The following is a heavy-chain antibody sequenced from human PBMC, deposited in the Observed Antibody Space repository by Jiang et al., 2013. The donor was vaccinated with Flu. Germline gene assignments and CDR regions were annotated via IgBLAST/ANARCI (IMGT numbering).Heavy chain of an antibody. Sequence: SETLSLTCAVYGGSFSGYYWSWIRQPPGKGLEWIGEINHSGSTNYNPSLKSRVTISVDTSKNQFSLKLSSVTAADTAVYYCATGAYIVGATGRAFDIWGQGTMVTVSS. CDR2: INHSGST. CDR3: ATGAYIVGATGRAFDI. CDR1: GGSFSGYY. J-gene: IGHJ3*02. V-gene: IGHV4-34*01. D-gene: IGHD1-26*01.